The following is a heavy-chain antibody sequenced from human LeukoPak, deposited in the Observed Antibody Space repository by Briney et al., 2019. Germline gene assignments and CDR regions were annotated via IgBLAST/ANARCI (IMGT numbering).Heavy chain of an antibody. CDR3: AKDKVGATTLYFDY. CDR2: ISGSGGST. V-gene: IGHV3-23*01. D-gene: IGHD1-26*01. CDR1: GFTFSSYA. J-gene: IGHJ4*02. Sequence: GGSLRLSCAASGFTFSSYAMSWVRQAPGKGLEWVSDISGSGGSTYYADSVKGRFTISRVNSKNTLYLQMNSLRAEDTAVYYCAKDKVGATTLYFDYWGQGTLVTVSS.